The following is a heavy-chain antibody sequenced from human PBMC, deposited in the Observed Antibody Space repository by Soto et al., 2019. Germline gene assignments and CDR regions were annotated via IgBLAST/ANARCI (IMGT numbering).Heavy chain of an antibody. CDR1: GGSISSGGYY. CDR3: ARGSYGDTGYYYYYMDV. V-gene: IGHV4-31*03. J-gene: IGHJ6*03. CDR2: IYDRGST. Sequence: QVQLQESGPGLVKPSQTLSLTCTVSGGSISSGGYYWSWIRQHPGKGLEWIGYIYDRGSTYYNPSLKSRVTISVDTSKNQFSLERSSVTAAATAVYYCARGSYGDTGYYYYYMDVWGKGTTVTVSS. D-gene: IGHD4-17*01.